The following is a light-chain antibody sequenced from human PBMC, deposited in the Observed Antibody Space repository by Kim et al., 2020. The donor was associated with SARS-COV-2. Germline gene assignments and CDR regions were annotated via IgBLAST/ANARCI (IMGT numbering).Light chain of an antibody. CDR3: SSYAGSNIWV. V-gene: IGLV2-8*01. CDR1: SSDVGGYNY. Sequence: QSALTQPPSASGSPGPSVTISCTGTSSDVGGYNYVSWYQQHPGKAPKLMIYEVSKRPSGVPDRFSGSKSGNTASLTVSGLQAEDEADYYCSSYAGSNIWVFGGGTQLTVL. CDR2: EVS. J-gene: IGLJ3*02.